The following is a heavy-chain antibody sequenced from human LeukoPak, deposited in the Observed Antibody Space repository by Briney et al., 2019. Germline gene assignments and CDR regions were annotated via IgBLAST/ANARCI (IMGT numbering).Heavy chain of an antibody. V-gene: IGHV5-10-1*01. Sequence: LGGPLRISFKRSGYSFTGYWFSWVGQMPGKGLEWLGTFDPSDSYTNYSPSFQGHVTISADKSISTAYLQWSSLKASDTAMYYCARHGELWLPKTYYFDYWGQRTLVTVSS. J-gene: IGHJ4*02. CDR2: FDPSDSYT. D-gene: IGHD5-18*01. CDR1: GYSFTGYW. CDR3: ARHGELWLPKTYYFDY.